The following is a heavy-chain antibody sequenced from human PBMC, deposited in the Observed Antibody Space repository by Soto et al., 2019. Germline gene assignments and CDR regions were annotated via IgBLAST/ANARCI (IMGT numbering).Heavy chain of an antibody. J-gene: IGHJ4*02. V-gene: IGHV4-31*03. CDR2: IYYSGST. CDR1: GGSISSGGYY. CDR3: ARGITMVRGVIFSPYFDY. D-gene: IGHD3-10*01. Sequence: QVQLQESGPGLVKPSQTQSLTCTVSGGSISSGGYYWSWIRQHPGKGLEWIGYIYYSGSTYYNPSLKSRVTISVDTSKNQFSLKLSSVTAADTAVYYCARGITMVRGVIFSPYFDYWGQGTLVTVSS.